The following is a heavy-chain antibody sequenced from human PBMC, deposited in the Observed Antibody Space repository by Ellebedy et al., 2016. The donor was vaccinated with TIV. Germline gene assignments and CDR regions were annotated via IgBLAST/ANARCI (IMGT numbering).Heavy chain of an antibody. Sequence: GRFTISRDNAKNSLYLQMNSLRAEDTAVYYCARGPATIFGVVKPLDYWGQGTLVTVSS. D-gene: IGHD3-3*01. J-gene: IGHJ4*02. V-gene: IGHV3-11*05. CDR3: ARGPATIFGVVKPLDY.